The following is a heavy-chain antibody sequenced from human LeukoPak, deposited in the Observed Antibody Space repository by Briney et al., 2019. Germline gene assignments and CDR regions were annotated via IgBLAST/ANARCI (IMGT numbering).Heavy chain of an antibody. CDR1: GYTFTSYD. CDR3: ASFYYDSSGYYSAFDI. V-gene: IGHV1-8*01. CDR2: MNPNSGNT. Sequence: ASVKVSCKASGYTFTSYDINWVRQATGQGLEWMGWMNPNSGNTGYAQKFQGRVTMTRNTSISTAYMELSSLRSEDTAVYYCASFYYDSSGYYSAFDIWGQRTMVTVSS. D-gene: IGHD3-22*01. J-gene: IGHJ3*02.